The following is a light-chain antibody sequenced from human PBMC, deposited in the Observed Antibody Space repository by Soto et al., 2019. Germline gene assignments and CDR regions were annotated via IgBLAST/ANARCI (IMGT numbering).Light chain of an antibody. Sequence: SYELTQPPSVSVAPGQTARITCGGHNIGDKSVHWYQQRPGQAPVLVVYDDTDRPSGIPERFSGSNSGNTATLTISRVEAGDEADYYCQVWDGSSDQVVFGGGTKVTVL. CDR1: NIGDKS. CDR3: QVWDGSSDQVV. CDR2: DDT. J-gene: IGLJ2*01. V-gene: IGLV3-21*02.